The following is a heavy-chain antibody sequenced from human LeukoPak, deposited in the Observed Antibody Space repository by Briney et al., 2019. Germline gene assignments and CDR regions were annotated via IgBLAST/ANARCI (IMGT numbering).Heavy chain of an antibody. CDR1: GYTFTGYY. V-gene: IGHV1-2*02. D-gene: IGHD3-10*01. CDR3: ASTDYYGSGSYYNKGGVFDY. CDR2: INPNSGGT. J-gene: IGHJ4*02. Sequence: ASVKVSCKASGYTFTGYYMHWVRQAPGQGLEWMGWINPNSGGTNYAQKFQGRVTMTRDTSISTAYMGLSRLRSDDTAVYYCASTDYYGSGSYYNKGGVFDYWGQGTLVTVSS.